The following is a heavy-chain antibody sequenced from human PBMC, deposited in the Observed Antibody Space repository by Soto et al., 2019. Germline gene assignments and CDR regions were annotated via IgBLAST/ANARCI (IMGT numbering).Heavy chain of an antibody. CDR3: AKDIGYDISGYYYGKYAFDI. CDR2: ISWNSGSI. Sequence: EVPLVESGGGLVQPGRSLRLSCAASGFTFDDYAMHWVRQAPGKGLEWVSGISWNSGSIGYADSVKGRFTISRDNAKNSLYLQMNSLRAEDTALYYCAKDIGYDISGYYYGKYAFDIWGQGTMVTVSS. D-gene: IGHD3-22*01. V-gene: IGHV3-9*01. CDR1: GFTFDDYA. J-gene: IGHJ3*02.